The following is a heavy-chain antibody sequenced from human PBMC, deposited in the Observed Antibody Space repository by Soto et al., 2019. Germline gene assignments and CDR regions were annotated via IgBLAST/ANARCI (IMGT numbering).Heavy chain of an antibody. D-gene: IGHD2-2*03. V-gene: IGHV3-48*02. CDR3: ARDGYCVSTTCYFLPDV. CDR2: ISSSSSTI. Sequence: EVQVVESGGGLVQPGGSLRLSCAASGFTFSRYGMNWVRQAPGKGLEWVAYISSSSSTIYYADSVKGLFTISRDNAKNSLYLQMNSLRDEDTAVYYCARDGYCVSTTCYFLPDVWCQGTTVTVSS. CDR1: GFTFSRYG. J-gene: IGHJ6*02.